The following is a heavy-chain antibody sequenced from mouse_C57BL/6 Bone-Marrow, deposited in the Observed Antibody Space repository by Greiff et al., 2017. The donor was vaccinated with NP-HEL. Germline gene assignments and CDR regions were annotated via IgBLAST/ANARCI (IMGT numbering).Heavy chain of an antibody. D-gene: IGHD1-1*01. CDR2: IWRGGST. J-gene: IGHJ4*01. V-gene: IGHV2-5*01. CDR1: GFSLTSYG. Sequence: VKLVESGPGLVQPSQSLSITCTVSGFSLTSYGVHWVRQSPGKGLEWLGVIWRGGSTDYNAAFMSRLSITEDNSKSQVFFKMNSLQADDTAIYYCAKVDYGSTFYAMDYWGQGTSVTVSS. CDR3: AKVDYGSTFYAMDY.